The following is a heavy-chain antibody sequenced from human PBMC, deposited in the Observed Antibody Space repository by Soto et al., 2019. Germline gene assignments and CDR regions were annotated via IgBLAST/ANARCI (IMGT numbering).Heavy chain of an antibody. CDR1: GFTFSNAW. D-gene: IGHD2-2*01. Sequence: GGSLRLSCAASGFTFSNAWMSWVRQAPGKGLEWVGRIKSKTDGGTTDYAAPVKGRFTISRDDSKNTLYLQMNSLKTEDTAVYYCTTLYCSSTSCYLDYYYMDVWGKGTTVTVSS. J-gene: IGHJ6*03. CDR2: IKSKTDGGTT. CDR3: TTLYCSSTSCYLDYYYMDV. V-gene: IGHV3-15*01.